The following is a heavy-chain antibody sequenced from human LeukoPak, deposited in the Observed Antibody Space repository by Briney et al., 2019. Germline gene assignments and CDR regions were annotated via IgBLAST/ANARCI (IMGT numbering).Heavy chain of an antibody. Sequence: GGSLTLSCAASGFTFSSYEMNWVRQAPGKGLEWVSYISSSGSTIYYADSVKGRFTICRDNAKNSLYLQMNSLRAEDTAVYYCARRGRGYSGYAMGYWGQGTLVTVSS. V-gene: IGHV3-48*03. CDR3: ARRGRGYSGYAMGY. J-gene: IGHJ4*02. D-gene: IGHD5-12*01. CDR2: ISSSGSTI. CDR1: GFTFSSYE.